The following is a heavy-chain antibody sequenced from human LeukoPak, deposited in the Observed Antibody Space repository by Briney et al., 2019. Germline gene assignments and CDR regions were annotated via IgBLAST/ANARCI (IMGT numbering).Heavy chain of an antibody. Sequence: GGSLRLSCAPSGFTFSNYDMHWVRQAAGKGVGGGSGIGTAGYTYYPAYVTGRFTISRENAKSSLYLQTNSLSAGDTAVYYCESSPAYSSSWYAIDNWGQETLVTVSS. J-gene: IGHJ4*02. D-gene: IGHD6-13*01. V-gene: IGHV3-13*01. CDR3: ESSPAYSSSWYAIDN. CDR2: IGTAGYT. CDR1: GFTFSNYD.